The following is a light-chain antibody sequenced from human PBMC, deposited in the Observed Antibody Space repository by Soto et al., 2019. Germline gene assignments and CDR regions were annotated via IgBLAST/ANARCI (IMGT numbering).Light chain of an antibody. J-gene: IGKJ4*01. Sequence: DIQMTQSPSSLSASVGERVTISCRASQSIGRFLNWHQHKPGKAPKVLIYTASTLQSGIPSRFSGSGSGSDYNLTIRSLQPEDFATYYCQQSYTTPLTFGGGTKVDIK. V-gene: IGKV1-39*01. CDR1: QSIGRF. CDR3: QQSYTTPLT. CDR2: TAS.